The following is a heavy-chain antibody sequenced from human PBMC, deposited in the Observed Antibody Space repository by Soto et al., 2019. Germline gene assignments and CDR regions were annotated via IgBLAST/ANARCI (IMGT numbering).Heavy chain of an antibody. CDR1: GYSISSGGYY. CDR3: AREERSGYDVADY. Sequence: QVQLQETGPGLVKPSQTLSLTCTVSGYSISSGGYYWRWIRQFPGRGLEWIGYIFSDGRTDYKPALTSRLSRSVDSSTNQFSLRLSSVTAGDSAVYFCAREERSGYDVADYWGQGTLVTVSS. J-gene: IGHJ4*02. V-gene: IGHV4-31*03. CDR2: IFSDGRT. D-gene: IGHD3-3*01.